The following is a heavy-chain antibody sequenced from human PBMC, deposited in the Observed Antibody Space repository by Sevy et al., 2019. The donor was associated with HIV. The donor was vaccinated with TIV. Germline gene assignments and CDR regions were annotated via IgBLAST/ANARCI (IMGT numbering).Heavy chain of an antibody. CDR2: ISGSGGST. Sequence: GGSLRLSCVASGFTFSSYGMSWVRQAPGEGLECVSDISGSGGSTYYADSVRGRFTISRENSKNTLYLQMNSLRVDDTAVYYCAKETIRGTYNWFDPWGQGTLVTVSS. CDR3: AKETIRGTYNWFDP. V-gene: IGHV3-23*01. J-gene: IGHJ5*02. CDR1: GFTFSSYG. D-gene: IGHD3-10*01.